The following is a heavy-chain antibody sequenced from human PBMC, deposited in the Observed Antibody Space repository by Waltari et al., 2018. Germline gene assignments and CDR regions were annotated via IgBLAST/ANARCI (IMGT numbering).Heavy chain of an antibody. CDR3: LRDSSGSHFDY. Sequence: LVQSGAEGEKPGASVKVSGKASGYTVTGYAILWVRQAPGQGLKWRGRINPKNGDTHYAQKFQGRVAMTTDTSTNTAFMELHSLRSDDTAVYYCLRDSSGSHFDYWGQGTLVTVSS. CDR2: INPKNGDT. V-gene: IGHV1-2*06. J-gene: IGHJ4*02. D-gene: IGHD3-22*01. CDR1: GYTVTGYA.